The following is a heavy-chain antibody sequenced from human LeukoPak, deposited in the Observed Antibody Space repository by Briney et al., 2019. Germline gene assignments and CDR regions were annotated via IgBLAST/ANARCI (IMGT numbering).Heavy chain of an antibody. CDR1: GYTFTGYY. V-gene: IGHV1-2*06. J-gene: IGHJ3*02. CDR2: INPNSGGT. CDR3: AREQQWSDAFDI. Sequence: ASVKVSCKASGYTFTGYYMHWVRQAPGQGLEWMGRINPNSGGTNYAQRFQGRVTMTRDTSISTAYMELSRLRSDDTAVYYCAREQQWSDAFDIWGQGTMVTVSP. D-gene: IGHD2-15*01.